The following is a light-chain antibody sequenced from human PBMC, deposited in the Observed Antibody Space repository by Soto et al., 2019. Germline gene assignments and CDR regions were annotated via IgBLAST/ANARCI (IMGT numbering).Light chain of an antibody. Sequence: IVLTKSPGSLSLSPGERATLSCRARQSVSRSYLAWYQQKPGQAPRLLIYGASSRATGIPDRFSGSGSRTDFTLTISRLEPEDFALYYCQQYGSSRTWTFGQGTKVDIK. CDR2: GAS. CDR3: QQYGSSRTWT. J-gene: IGKJ1*01. CDR1: QSVSRSY. V-gene: IGKV3-20*01.